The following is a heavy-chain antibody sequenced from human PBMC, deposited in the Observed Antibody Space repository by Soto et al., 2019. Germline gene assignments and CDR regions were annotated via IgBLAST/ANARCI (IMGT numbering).Heavy chain of an antibody. CDR1: GFTFRNYA. CDR2: ITGSGGNT. D-gene: IGHD3-10*01. Sequence: EVQLLESGGGLVQPGGSLRLSCAASGFTFRNYAMSWVRQAPGKGLEWVSAITGSGGNTYYPDSVKGRFTISRDNSKNTLYLKMNRLIAEHTAVYYCAKYGGITMFRGLIVVPDPFDLGGECTMFTVSS. V-gene: IGHV3-23*01. CDR3: AKYGGITMFRGLIVVPDPFDL. J-gene: IGHJ3*01.